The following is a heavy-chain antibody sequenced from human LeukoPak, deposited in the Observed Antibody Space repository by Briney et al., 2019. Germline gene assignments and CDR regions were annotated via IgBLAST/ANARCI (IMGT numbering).Heavy chain of an antibody. Sequence: GGSLRLSCAASGFTVSSNYMSWVRQAPGKGLEWVSVIYGGGGTNYADSVKGRFTISRDKSKNTLYLQMNGLRAEDTAVYYCAKVMLGELSYWFDPWGQGTLVTVSS. J-gene: IGHJ5*02. D-gene: IGHD3-10*02. CDR2: IYGGGGT. V-gene: IGHV3-66*01. CDR1: GFTVSSNY. CDR3: AKVMLGELSYWFDP.